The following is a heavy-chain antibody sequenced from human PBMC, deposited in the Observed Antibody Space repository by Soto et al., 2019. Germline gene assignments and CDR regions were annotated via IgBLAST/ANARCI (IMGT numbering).Heavy chain of an antibody. Sequence: QITLKESGPTLVKPTQTLTLTCTFSGFSLSTRGVGVGWIRQPPGKALEWLALIYWDNDKRYSPSLKSRLTITKDTPKNHVVLIMTDMDHVDTATYYCAHNNDYGSGSVYWGQGTLVTVSS. CDR2: IYWDNDK. D-gene: IGHD3-10*01. V-gene: IGHV2-5*02. CDR3: AHNNDYGSGSVY. J-gene: IGHJ4*02. CDR1: GFSLSTRGVG.